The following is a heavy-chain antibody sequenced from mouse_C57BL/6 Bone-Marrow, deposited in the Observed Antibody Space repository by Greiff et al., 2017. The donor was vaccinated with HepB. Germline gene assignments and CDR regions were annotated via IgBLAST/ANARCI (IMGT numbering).Heavy chain of an antibody. CDR1: GYTFTDYE. D-gene: IGHD2-10*01. CDR2: IDPETGGT. Sequence: VKLVESGAELVRPGASVTLSCKASGYTFTDYEMHWVKQTPVHGLEWIGAIDPETGGTAYNQKFKGKAILTADKSSSTAYMELRSLTSEDSAVYYCTRGAYSTWFAYWGQGTLVTVSA. CDR3: TRGAYSTWFAY. J-gene: IGHJ3*01. V-gene: IGHV1-15*01.